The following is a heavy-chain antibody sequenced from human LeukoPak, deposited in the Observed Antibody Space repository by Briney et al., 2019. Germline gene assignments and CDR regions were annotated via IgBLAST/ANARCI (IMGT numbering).Heavy chain of an antibody. J-gene: IGHJ3*02. CDR1: GFTFSSYA. CDR2: ISGSGGST. D-gene: IGHD3-9*01. CDR3: AKYDILTGYYTNDAFDI. Sequence: PGGSLRLSCAASGFTFSSYAMSWVRQAPGKGLEWVSAISGSGGSTYYAGSVKGRFTISRDNSKNTLYLQMNSLRAEDTAVYYCAKYDILTGYYTNDAFDIWGQGTMVTVSS. V-gene: IGHV3-23*01.